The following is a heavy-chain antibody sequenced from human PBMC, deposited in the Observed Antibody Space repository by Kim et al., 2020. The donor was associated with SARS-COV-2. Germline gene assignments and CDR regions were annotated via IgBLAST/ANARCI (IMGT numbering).Heavy chain of an antibody. D-gene: IGHD4-17*01. CDR3: ARLYGDPRDY. CDR2: IYYSGST. CDR1: GGSISSSSYY. Sequence: SETLSLTCTVSGGSISSSSYYWGWIRQPPGKGLEWIGSIYYSGSTYYNPSLKSRVTISVDTSKNQFSLKLSSVTAAHTAVYYCARLYGDPRDYWGQGTLVTVSS. J-gene: IGHJ4*02. V-gene: IGHV4-39*01.